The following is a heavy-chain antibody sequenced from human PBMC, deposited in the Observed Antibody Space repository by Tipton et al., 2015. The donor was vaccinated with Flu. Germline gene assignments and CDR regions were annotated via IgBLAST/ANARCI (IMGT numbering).Heavy chain of an antibody. J-gene: IGHJ4*02. CDR1: GGSISPYY. CDR3: ARASSGPPRSHFDY. Sequence: TLSLTCTVSGGSISPYYWSWIRQPPGKGLEWIGYIYYSGSTNYNPSLKSRVTISVDTSKNQFSLKLSSVTAADTAVYHCARASSGPPRSHFDYWGQGTLVTVSS. CDR2: IYYSGST. D-gene: IGHD3-10*01. V-gene: IGHV4-59*01.